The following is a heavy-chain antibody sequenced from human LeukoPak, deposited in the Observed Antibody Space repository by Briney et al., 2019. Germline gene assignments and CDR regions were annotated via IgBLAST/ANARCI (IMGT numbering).Heavy chain of an antibody. Sequence: SSETLSLTCTVSGGSISSYNYSWIRQPPGQGLEWIGYIKYCGSTNSNHSPKRRVTISVDTSRNQFSLKLSSVTAADTAVYYCARDLSRSYGSGSYGAFDIWGQGTMVTVSS. V-gene: IGHV4-59*01. CDR1: GGSISSYN. CDR3: ARDLSRSYGSGSYGAFDI. D-gene: IGHD3-10*01. CDR2: IKYCGST. J-gene: IGHJ3*02.